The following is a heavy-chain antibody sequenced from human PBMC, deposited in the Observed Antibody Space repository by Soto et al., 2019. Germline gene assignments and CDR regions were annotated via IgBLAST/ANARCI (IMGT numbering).Heavy chain of an antibody. Sequence: GGSLRLSCAASGFTFSSYAMSWVRQAPGKGLEWGSAISGSGGSTYYADSVKGRFTISRDNSKITLYLQMNSLRAEDTAVYYCAKDSGSYYPLGYYGMDVWGQGTTVTVSS. D-gene: IGHD1-26*01. V-gene: IGHV3-23*01. CDR3: AKDSGSYYPLGYYGMDV. J-gene: IGHJ6*02. CDR1: GFTFSSYA. CDR2: ISGSGGST.